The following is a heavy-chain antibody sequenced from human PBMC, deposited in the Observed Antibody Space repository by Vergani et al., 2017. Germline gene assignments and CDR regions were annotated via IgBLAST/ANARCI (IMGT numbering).Heavy chain of an antibody. V-gene: IGHV4-31*03. Sequence: QVQLQESGPGLVKPSQTLSLTCTVSGASIRSGGFYWNWIRQYPGGGLEWIGYNYYTGATHYNPSLKSRTSNSGKTSENQFSLNLTSVTASDTAMYYCAREPTVTPRTYFQLWGQGILVTVSS. CDR2: NYYTGAT. CDR1: GASIRSGGFY. J-gene: IGHJ1*01. CDR3: AREPTVTPRTYFQL. D-gene: IGHD4-23*01.